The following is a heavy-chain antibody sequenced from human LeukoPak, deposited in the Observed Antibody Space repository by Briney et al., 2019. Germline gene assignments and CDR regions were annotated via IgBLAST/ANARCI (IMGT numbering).Heavy chain of an antibody. J-gene: IGHJ4*02. D-gene: IGHD6-19*01. CDR3: ARRSAVAGTDY. CDR2: ISGYNGHT. CDR1: GYTFTSYG. V-gene: IGHV1-18*01. Sequence: ASVKVSCKASGYTFTSYGISWVRQAPGQGLEWMGWISGYNGHTKYAQKFQGRATMTTDTSTSTAYMELRSLRSDDTAVYYCARRSAVAGTDYWGQGTLVTVSS.